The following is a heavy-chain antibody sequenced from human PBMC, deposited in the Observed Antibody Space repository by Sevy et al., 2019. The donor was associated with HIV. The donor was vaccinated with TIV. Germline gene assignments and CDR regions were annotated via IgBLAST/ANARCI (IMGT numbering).Heavy chain of an antibody. CDR1: GFTLSIYW. Sequence: GGSLRLSCAASGFTLSIYWMHWVRQVPGKGLVWVSHINSDGKIKRYADSVEGRFTISRDNAEKTVYLQMNSLRADDAAVYYCVRGSTRTFGHWGQGTLVTVSS. CDR2: INSDGKIK. CDR3: VRGSTRTFGH. V-gene: IGHV3-74*01. J-gene: IGHJ4*02. D-gene: IGHD3-10*01.